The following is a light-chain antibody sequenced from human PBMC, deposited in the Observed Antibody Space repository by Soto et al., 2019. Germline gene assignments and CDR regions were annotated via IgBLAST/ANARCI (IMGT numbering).Light chain of an antibody. V-gene: IGKV1-5*01. CDR1: QSISSW. Sequence: DIQMTQSPSTLSASVGDRVTITCRASQSISSWLAWYQQKPGKAPKLLIYDASSLESEVPSRFSGSGSGTEFTLTICSLQPDDFATYYCQQYNSYTYTFGQGTKLEIK. CDR3: QQYNSYTYT. J-gene: IGKJ2*01. CDR2: DAS.